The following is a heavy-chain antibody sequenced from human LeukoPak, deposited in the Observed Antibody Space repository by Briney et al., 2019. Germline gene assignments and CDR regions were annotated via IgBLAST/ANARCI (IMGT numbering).Heavy chain of an antibody. V-gene: IGHV3-21*01. CDR3: FFGIRFDY. J-gene: IGHJ4*02. CDR1: GFTFSTYS. CDR2: ITASSSFT. D-gene: IGHD3-3*01. Sequence: KSGGSLRLSCGASGFTFSTYSMNWVRQAPGRGLEWVSSITASSSFTYYADSVKGRFTISRDNAKKSLYLQMNSLRGEDTAVYHCFFGIRFDYWGQGTLVNVSS.